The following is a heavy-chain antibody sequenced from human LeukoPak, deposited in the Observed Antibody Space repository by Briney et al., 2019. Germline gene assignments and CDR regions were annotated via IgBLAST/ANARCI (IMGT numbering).Heavy chain of an antibody. J-gene: IGHJ4*02. D-gene: IGHD3-10*01. CDR1: GFTFSSYG. CDR3: AKDSFVEMNHYGSGLFDY. Sequence: GGSLRLSCSASGFTFSSYGMHWVRQAPGKGLEWVAVISYDGSNKYYADSVKGRFTISRDNSKNTLYLQMNSLRAEDTAVYYCAKDSFVEMNHYGSGLFDYWGQGTLVTVSS. V-gene: IGHV3-30*18. CDR2: ISYDGSNK.